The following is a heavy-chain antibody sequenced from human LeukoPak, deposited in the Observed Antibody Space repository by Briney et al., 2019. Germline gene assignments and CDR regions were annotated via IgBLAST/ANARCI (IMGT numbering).Heavy chain of an antibody. CDR3: ARGPSYVVTFGGVINWFDP. CDR2: MNPNSGNT. D-gene: IGHD3-16*01. CDR1: GYTFTSYD. V-gene: IGHV1-8*01. Sequence: ASVKVSCKASGYTFTSYDINWVRQATGQGLEWMGWMNPNSGNTGYAQKFQGRVTMTRNTSISTAYMELSSLRSEDTAVYYCARGPSYVVTFGGVINWFDPWGQGTPVTVSS. J-gene: IGHJ5*02.